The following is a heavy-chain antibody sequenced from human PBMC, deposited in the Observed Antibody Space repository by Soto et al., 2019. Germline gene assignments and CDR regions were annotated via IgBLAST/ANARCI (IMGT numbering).Heavy chain of an antibody. CDR3: ARQSRITMIVVVKSLPNWFDP. V-gene: IGHV1-18*01. J-gene: IGHJ5*02. CDR1: GYTFTSYG. CDR2: ISAYNGNT. Sequence: GASVKVSCKASGYTFTSYGISWVRQAPGQGLEWMGWISAYNGNTNYAQKLQGRVTMTTDTSTSTAYMELRSLRSEDTAVYYCARQSRITMIVVVKSLPNWFDPWGQGTLVTVSS. D-gene: IGHD3-22*01.